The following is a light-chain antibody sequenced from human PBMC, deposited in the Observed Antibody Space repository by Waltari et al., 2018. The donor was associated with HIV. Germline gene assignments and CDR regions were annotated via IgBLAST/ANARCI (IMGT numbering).Light chain of an antibody. CDR2: RND. J-gene: IGLJ2*01. CDR3: VVWDDSLSGVV. Sequence: QSVLTQSPAACGTPGQRVTISCSGSMSNIGSKTVHRYQHDPGSAPKLLMYRNDQRPSGVPDRFSGSKSGTSASLAISRLRSDDEADYYCVVWDDSLSGVVFGGGTKLTVL. V-gene: IGLV1-47*01. CDR1: MSNIGSKT.